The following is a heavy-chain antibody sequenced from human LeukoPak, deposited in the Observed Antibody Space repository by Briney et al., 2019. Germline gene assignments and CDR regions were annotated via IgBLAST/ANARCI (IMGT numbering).Heavy chain of an antibody. CDR2: IYYSGSP. CDR3: ATWRTAKTGFDY. V-gene: IGHV4-39*01. D-gene: IGHD1-1*01. Sequence: PSETLSLTCTVSGVSISNNYYYWAWIRQPPGKGLECIGSIYYSGSPYYNPSLKSRVAISVDTSKNQFSLRLSSVTAADTAVYYCATWRTAKTGFDYWGQGTLVTVSS. CDR1: GVSISNNYYY. J-gene: IGHJ4*02.